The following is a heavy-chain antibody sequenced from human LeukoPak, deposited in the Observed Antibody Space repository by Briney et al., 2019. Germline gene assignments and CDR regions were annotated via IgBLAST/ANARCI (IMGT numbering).Heavy chain of an antibody. CDR3: AKYTSSSVYYGMDV. J-gene: IGHJ6*02. Sequence: GGSLRLSCAASGFTFSSYAMSWVRQAPGKGLEWVSAIRGSGGSTYYADSVEGRFTISRDNSKNTLYLQMNSLRAEDTAVYYCAKYTSSSVYYGMDVWGQGTTVTVSS. CDR2: IRGSGGST. CDR1: GFTFSSYA. D-gene: IGHD6-6*01. V-gene: IGHV3-23*01.